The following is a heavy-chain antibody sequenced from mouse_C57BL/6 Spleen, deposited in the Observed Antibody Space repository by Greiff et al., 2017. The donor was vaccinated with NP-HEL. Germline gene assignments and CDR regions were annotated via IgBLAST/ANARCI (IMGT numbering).Heavy chain of an antibody. CDR1: GYTFISYW. CDR2: ITPCNGGT. V-gene: IGHV1-53*01. J-gene: IGHJ1*03. D-gene: IGHD1-1*01. Sequence: QLQLKQPGSELVKPGASVKLSCKASGYTFISYWLHWLKQRPGPGLAWIGIITPCNGGTNYNEKFKSKATLTVDKSSSTAYMQLSSLTSEDSAVYYCGRKYGSSYDWYFDGWGTGTTVTVAS. CDR3: GRKYGSSYDWYFDG.